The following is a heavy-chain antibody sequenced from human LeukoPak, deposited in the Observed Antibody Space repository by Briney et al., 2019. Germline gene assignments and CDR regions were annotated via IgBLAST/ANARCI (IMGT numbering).Heavy chain of an antibody. J-gene: IGHJ4*02. CDR2: INPSGGST. CDR3: ARDKAIVGALLEFDY. D-gene: IGHD1-26*01. CDR1: GYIFTSYY. V-gene: IGHV1-46*01. Sequence: GASVKVSCKASGYIFTSYYMHWVRQAPGQGLEWMGIINPSGGSTSYAQKFQGRVTITADKSTSTAYMELSSLRSEDTAVYYSARDKAIVGALLEFDYWGQGTLVTVSS.